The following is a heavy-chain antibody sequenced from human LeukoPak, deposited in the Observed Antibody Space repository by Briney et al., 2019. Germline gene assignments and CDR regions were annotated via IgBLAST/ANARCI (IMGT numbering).Heavy chain of an antibody. Sequence: AGGSLRLSCAASGFTFSNAWMSWVRQAPGKGLEWVGRIKSKTDGGTTDYAAPVKGRFTISRDDSKNTLYLQMNSLKTEDTAVYYCTTNTYYYGSGSTEWGQGTLVTVSS. J-gene: IGHJ4*02. CDR1: GFTFSNAW. D-gene: IGHD3-10*01. CDR3: TTNTYYYGSGSTE. V-gene: IGHV3-15*01. CDR2: IKSKTDGGTT.